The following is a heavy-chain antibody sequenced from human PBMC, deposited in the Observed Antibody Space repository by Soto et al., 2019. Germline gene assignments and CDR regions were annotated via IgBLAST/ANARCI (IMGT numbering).Heavy chain of an antibody. Sequence: QVQLQESGPGLVKPSQTLSLTCTVSGGSISSGGYYWSWIRQPPGKGLEWIGYIYYSGSTYYNPSLRPRVTIAVDTSKNQCSLKLSAVTAADTAVYYCARADGISKSAYYFDYWGQGTLVTVSS. CDR3: ARADGISKSAYYFDY. J-gene: IGHJ4*02. CDR2: IYYSGST. V-gene: IGHV4-31*03. CDR1: GGSISSGGYY.